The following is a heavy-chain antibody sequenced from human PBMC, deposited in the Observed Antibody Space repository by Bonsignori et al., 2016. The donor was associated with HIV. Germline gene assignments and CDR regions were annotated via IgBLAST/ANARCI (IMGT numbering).Heavy chain of an antibody. V-gene: IGHV3-48*02. D-gene: IGHD4/OR15-4a*01. CDR1: GFTFSNYG. CDR2: ITSRSSMI. J-gene: IGHJ4*02. CDR3: ARTAQEQPWVLWDS. Sequence: GGSLRLSCVASGFTFSNYGMNWVRQAPGKGLEWVSHITSRSSMIHYADSVRGRFIISRDDAKNALFLQLDSLRDEDTAVYYCARTAQEQPWVLWDSWGQGTLVTVSS.